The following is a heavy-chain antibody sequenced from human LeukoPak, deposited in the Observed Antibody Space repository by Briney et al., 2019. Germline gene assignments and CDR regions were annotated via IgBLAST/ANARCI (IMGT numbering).Heavy chain of an antibody. D-gene: IGHD3-10*01. Sequence: SETLSLTCTVSGGAISPLYWSWIRQPPGKGLEFIGYIYYSGTTNYSPSLKSRVTLSVDTSKNQFSLKLSSVTAADTAVYYCARGGVAAKYYFDYWGQGTLVTVSS. V-gene: IGHV4-59*11. CDR3: ARGGVAAKYYFDY. J-gene: IGHJ4*02. CDR2: IYYSGTT. CDR1: GGAISPLY.